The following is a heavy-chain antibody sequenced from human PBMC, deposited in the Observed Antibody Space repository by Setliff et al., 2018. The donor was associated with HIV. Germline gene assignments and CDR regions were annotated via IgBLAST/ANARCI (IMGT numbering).Heavy chain of an antibody. CDR1: GYTFTSYG. CDR3: AGDPVCRTSCYTDAFDI. V-gene: IGHV1-18*01. D-gene: IGHD2-2*02. CDR2: SSAYNGNT. Sequence: ASVKVSCKDSGYTFTSYGIRWVRQAPGQGLEWMGWSSAYNGNTNYAQKPQGRFTMTTDTSKSTAYMVLRSLRSDDTAVYYCAGDPVCRTSCYTDAFDIWGQGTMVTVSS. J-gene: IGHJ3*02.